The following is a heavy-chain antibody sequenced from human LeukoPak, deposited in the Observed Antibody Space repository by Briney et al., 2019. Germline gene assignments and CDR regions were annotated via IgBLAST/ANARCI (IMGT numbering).Heavy chain of an antibody. CDR3: ARREYYYDGSGSRPYYFDY. CDR2: ISSSSSTI. CDR1: GFTFSSYS. V-gene: IGHV3-48*04. J-gene: IGHJ4*02. D-gene: IGHD3-22*01. Sequence: GGSLRLSCAASGFTFSSYSMNWVRQAPGKGLEWVSYISSSSSTIYYADSVKGRFTISRDNAKNSLYLQMNSLRAEDTALYYCARREYYYDGSGSRPYYFDYWGQGTLVTVSS.